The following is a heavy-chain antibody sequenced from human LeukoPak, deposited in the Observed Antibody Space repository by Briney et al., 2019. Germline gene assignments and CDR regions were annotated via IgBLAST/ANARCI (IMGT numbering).Heavy chain of an antibody. CDR1: GYTFTSYG. Sequence: ASVKVSCKASGYTFTSYGISWVRQAPGHGLEWWGWISALIGNTNYAQKFQGRVTMTRDTSTSTVYMELSSLRSEYTAVYYCARGPFPGGSGSSVLVYWGQGTLVTVSS. V-gene: IGHV1-18*01. D-gene: IGHD1-26*01. CDR3: ARGPFPGGSGSSVLVY. CDR2: ISALIGNT. J-gene: IGHJ4*02.